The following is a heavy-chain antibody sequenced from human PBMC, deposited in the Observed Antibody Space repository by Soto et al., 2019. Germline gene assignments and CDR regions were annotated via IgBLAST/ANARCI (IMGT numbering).Heavy chain of an antibody. CDR2: ISSSGSTI. V-gene: IGHV3-11*01. D-gene: IGHD2-15*01. Sequence: PGGSLRLSCAASGFTFSDYYMSWIRQAPGKGLEWVSYISSSGSTIYYADSVKGRFTISRDNAKNSLYLQMNSLRAEDTAVYYCATGLVAAVRSLDYWGQGTLVTVSS. J-gene: IGHJ4*02. CDR3: ATGLVAAVRSLDY. CDR1: GFTFSDYY.